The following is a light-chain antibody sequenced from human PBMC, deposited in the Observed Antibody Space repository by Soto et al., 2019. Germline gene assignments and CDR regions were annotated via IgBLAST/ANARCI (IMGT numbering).Light chain of an antibody. V-gene: IGKV3-15*01. CDR1: RSVSSH. CDR3: QKYNHWAPWT. CDR2: GAS. Sequence: EIVMTQSPATLSVSPGERATLSCRASRSVSSHLAWYQQKPGQAPRLLIYGASTRATGIPARFSGRESGTEFTLSCIRLQSGCFAVYFCQKYNHWAPWTFGQGSKVEIK. J-gene: IGKJ1*01.